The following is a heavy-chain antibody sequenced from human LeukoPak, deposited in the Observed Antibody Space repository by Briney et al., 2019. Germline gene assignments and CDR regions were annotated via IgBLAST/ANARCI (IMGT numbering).Heavy chain of an antibody. CDR3: GVLPLQNPNIAAAGRGY. Sequence: GGSLRLSCAASGFTFSTSSLNWVRQAPGKGLEWVGRSRNKAKSYSTEYAASVKGRFTISRDESKNSLYLQMNCLKTEDTAVYYCGVLPLQNPNIAAAGRGYWGQGTLVTVSS. D-gene: IGHD6-13*01. CDR2: SRNKAKSYST. CDR1: GFTFSTSS. V-gene: IGHV3-72*01. J-gene: IGHJ4*02.